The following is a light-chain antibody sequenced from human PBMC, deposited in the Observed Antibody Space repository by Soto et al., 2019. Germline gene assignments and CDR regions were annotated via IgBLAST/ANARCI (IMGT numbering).Light chain of an antibody. V-gene: IGKV1-17*01. Sequence: DIQMTQSPSSLSASVGDTVTITCGASQSIRSRLNWYQQKPGKAPNLLIYAATSLQSGVPSRFSGSGSGTEFTLTISSLQPEDFATYHCQQVNDYPITFGQGTRLEIK. CDR1: QSIRSR. CDR3: QQVNDYPIT. CDR2: AAT. J-gene: IGKJ5*01.